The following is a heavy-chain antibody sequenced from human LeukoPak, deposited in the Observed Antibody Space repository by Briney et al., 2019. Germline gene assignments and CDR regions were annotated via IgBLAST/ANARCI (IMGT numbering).Heavy chain of an antibody. V-gene: IGHV4-39*01. Sequence: SETLSLTCTVSGGSISSSSYHWVWIRQPPGKGLEWIGSIYYSGSTYYNPSLKSRVTISVDTSKNQFSLKLSSVTAADTAVYYCARGGGWVYCSSTSCPDAFDIWGQGTMVTVSS. D-gene: IGHD2-2*01. CDR1: GGSISSSSYH. CDR3: ARGGGWVYCSSTSCPDAFDI. J-gene: IGHJ3*02. CDR2: IYYSGST.